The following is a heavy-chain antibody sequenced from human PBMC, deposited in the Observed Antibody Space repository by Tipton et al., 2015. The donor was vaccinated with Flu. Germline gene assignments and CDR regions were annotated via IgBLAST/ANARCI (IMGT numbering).Heavy chain of an antibody. CDR2: IYSGGST. V-gene: IGHV3-53*01. D-gene: IGHD3-9*01. J-gene: IGHJ4*02. Sequence: CAASGFTVSSNYMSWVRQAPGKGLEWVSVIYSGGSTYYADSVKGRFTISRDNSKNTLYLQMNSLRAEDTAVYYCARGGELRYFDWLLWNWGQGTLVTVSS. CDR3: ARGGELRYFDWLLWN. CDR1: GFTVSSNY.